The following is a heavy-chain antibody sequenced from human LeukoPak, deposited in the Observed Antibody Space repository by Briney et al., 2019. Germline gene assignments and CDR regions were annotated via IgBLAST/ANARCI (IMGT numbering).Heavy chain of an antibody. CDR1: GFIVNYYY. CDR3: GRGGDGIDV. J-gene: IGHJ3*01. V-gene: IGHV3-7*01. Sequence: GGSMRLSCAASGFIVNYYYMSWVRQAPGKGLEWVANINEDGSVKDYVDSVKGRFTISRDNAKNTLYLQMNSLRAEDTAVYFCGRGGDGIDVWGQGTTVIVSS. CDR2: INEDGSVK.